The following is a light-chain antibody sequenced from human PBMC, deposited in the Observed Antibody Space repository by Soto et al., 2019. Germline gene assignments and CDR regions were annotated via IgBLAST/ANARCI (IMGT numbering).Light chain of an antibody. J-gene: IGKJ4*01. Sequence: DIVMTQSPDSLAVSLGERATINCKSSQSVLYSSNNKNYLAWYQQKPGQPPKLLIHWASTRKSGVHDRFSGRGSGTDFTLTSSRLQAEDVADYYCQQYYSTPLTFGGGTKVEIK. CDR1: QSVLYSSNNKNY. CDR2: WAS. V-gene: IGKV4-1*01. CDR3: QQYYSTPLT.